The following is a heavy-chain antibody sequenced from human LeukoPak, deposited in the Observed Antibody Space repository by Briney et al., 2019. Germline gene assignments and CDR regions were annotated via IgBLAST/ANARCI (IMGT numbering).Heavy chain of an antibody. J-gene: IGHJ5*02. D-gene: IGHD3-9*01. CDR2: IKQDGGNK. Sequence: GGSLRLSCAASGFTFSSYCMTWVRQAPGKGLEWVANIKQDGGNKYYVDSVKGRFTISRDNAKNSLYLQMNSLRADDTAVYYCARGGYDILTGTSFFDPWGQGTLVTVSS. CDR3: ARGGYDILTGTSFFDP. CDR1: GFTFSSYC. V-gene: IGHV3-7*05.